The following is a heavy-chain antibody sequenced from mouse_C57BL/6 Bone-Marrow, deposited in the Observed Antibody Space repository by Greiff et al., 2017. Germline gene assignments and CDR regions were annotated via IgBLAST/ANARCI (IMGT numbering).Heavy chain of an antibody. D-gene: IGHD1-1*01. Sequence: VQLQQSGAELVKPGASVTLSCTASGFNIKDYYMHWVKQRTEQGLAWIGRIDPEDGETKYAPKFPGKATITADTASNTAYLQLSSLTSEDTAVYYCARGSVYGSSLDAMDYWGQGTSVTVSS. CDR1: GFNIKDYY. V-gene: IGHV14-2*01. J-gene: IGHJ4*01. CDR3: ARGSVYGSSLDAMDY. CDR2: IDPEDGET.